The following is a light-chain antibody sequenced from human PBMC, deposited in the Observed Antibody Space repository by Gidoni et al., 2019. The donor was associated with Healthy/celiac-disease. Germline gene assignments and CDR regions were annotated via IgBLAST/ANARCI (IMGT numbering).Light chain of an antibody. V-gene: IGKV1-9*01. J-gene: IGKJ2*01. CDR1: QGISGY. Sequence: QLTQSPSSLSASVGDRVTITCRASQGISGYLAWYQQTPGKDPKRLIYAASTVQRGVPSRFSGSGSGTDFTLTISSLHPEDFATYYWQQLNSYPLTFGQGTKLEIK. CDR2: AAS. CDR3: QQLNSYPLT.